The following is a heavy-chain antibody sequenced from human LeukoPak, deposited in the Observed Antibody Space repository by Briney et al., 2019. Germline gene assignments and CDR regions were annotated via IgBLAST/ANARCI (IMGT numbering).Heavy chain of an antibody. CDR3: ARGRFLEWLLMGSGMDV. V-gene: IGHV4-34*01. CDR2: INHSGST. CDR1: GGSFSGYY. Sequence: SETLSLTCAAYGGSFSGYYWSWIRQPPGKGLEWIGEINHSGSTNYNPSLKSRVTISVDTSKNQFSLKLSSVTAADTAVYYCARGRFLEWLLMGSGMDVWGQGTTVTVSS. D-gene: IGHD3-3*01. J-gene: IGHJ6*02.